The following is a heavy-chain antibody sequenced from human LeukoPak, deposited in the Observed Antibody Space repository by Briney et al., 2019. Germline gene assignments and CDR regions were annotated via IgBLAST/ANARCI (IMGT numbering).Heavy chain of an antibody. CDR2: IYSGGST. J-gene: IGHJ6*03. V-gene: IGHV3-66*01. CDR3: ARDNYYYYMDV. Sequence: GSLRLSCAASGFTFSSYWMSWVRQAPGKGLEWVSVIYSGGSTYYADSVKGRFTISRDNSKNTLYLQMNSLRAEDTAVYYCARDNYYYYMDVWGKGTTVTISS. CDR1: GFTFSSYW.